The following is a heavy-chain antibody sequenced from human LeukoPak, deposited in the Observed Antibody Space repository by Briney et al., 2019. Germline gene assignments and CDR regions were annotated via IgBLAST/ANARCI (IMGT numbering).Heavy chain of an antibody. V-gene: IGHV1-2*02. CDR1: GYTFTGYY. CDR2: INPNSGGT. D-gene: IGHD3-22*01. Sequence: SVKVSCKASGYTFTGYYMHWVRQAPGQGLEWMGWINPNSGGTNYAQKFQGRVTMTRDTSISTAYMELSRLRSDDTAVYYCARVDLYYYDSSGYYVDAFDIWGQGTMVTVSS. CDR3: ARVDLYYYDSSGYYVDAFDI. J-gene: IGHJ3*02.